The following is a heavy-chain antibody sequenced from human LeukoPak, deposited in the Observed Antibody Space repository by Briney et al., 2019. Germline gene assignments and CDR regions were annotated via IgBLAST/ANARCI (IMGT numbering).Heavy chain of an antibody. V-gene: IGHV3-33*01. J-gene: IGHJ4*02. CDR1: GFTFSSYG. CDR2: IWYDGSNK. CDR3: ARAHYYDSRFFSYFDY. D-gene: IGHD3-22*01. Sequence: GGSLRLSCAASGFTFSSYGMHWVRQAPGKGLEWVAVIWYDGSNKYYADSVKGRFTIARDNSKTTLYLQMNSLRAEDTAEYYCARAHYYDSRFFSYFDYWGQGTLVTVSS.